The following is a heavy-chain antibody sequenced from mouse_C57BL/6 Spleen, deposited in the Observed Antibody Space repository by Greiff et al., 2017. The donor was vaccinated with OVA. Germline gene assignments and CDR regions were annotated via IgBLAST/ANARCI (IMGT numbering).Heavy chain of an antibody. CDR3: ARGHGSSYVYWYFDV. V-gene: IGHV3-6*01. CDR2: ISYDGSN. Sequence: EVHLVESGPGLVKPSQSLSLTCSVTGYSITSGYYWNWIRQFPGNKLEWMGYISYDGSNNYNPSLKNRISITRDTSKNQFFLKLNSVTTEDTATYYCARGHGSSYVYWYFDVWGTGTTVTVSS. D-gene: IGHD1-1*01. J-gene: IGHJ1*03. CDR1: GYSITSGYY.